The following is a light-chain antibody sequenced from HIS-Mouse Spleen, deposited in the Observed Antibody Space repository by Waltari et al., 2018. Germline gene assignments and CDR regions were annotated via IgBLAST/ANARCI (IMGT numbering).Light chain of an antibody. CDR1: ALPKKY. V-gene: IGLV3-10*01. Sequence: SYELTQPPSVSVSPGQTARITCSGDALPKKYAYWYQQKSGQAPVLVIYEVSKRPPGIPERFSGSSSGTMATLTISGAQVEDEADYYCYSTDSSGNHRVFGGGTKLTVL. J-gene: IGLJ2*01. CDR2: EVS. CDR3: YSTDSSGNHRV.